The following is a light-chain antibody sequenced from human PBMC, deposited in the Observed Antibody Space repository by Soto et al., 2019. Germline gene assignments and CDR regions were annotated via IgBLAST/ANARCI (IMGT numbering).Light chain of an antibody. CDR1: HHISNY. CDR2: DAS. J-gene: IGKJ2*01. V-gene: IGKV1-33*01. Sequence: DTQMTQSPSSLTASVGDRVTITCQASHHISNYLNWYQQKPGQAPKLLIYDASNLKTGVPSRFSGRGFGTDFSFTISSLQPEDIATYYCQQYDTLPRTFGQGTNLELK. CDR3: QQYDTLPRT.